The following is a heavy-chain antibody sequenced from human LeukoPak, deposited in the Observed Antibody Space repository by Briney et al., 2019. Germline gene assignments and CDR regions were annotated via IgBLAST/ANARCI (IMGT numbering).Heavy chain of an antibody. V-gene: IGHV3-64D*06. Sequence: GGSLRLSCSASGFSFSTYSMHWVRQAPGGGLEYVSGINYNGGSTNYADSVKGRFTISRDNSKNTLHLQMNRLRAEDTAVYYCVTYSGYDPGRYWGQGTLVTVSS. J-gene: IGHJ4*02. D-gene: IGHD5-12*01. CDR2: INYNGGST. CDR1: GFSFSTYS. CDR3: VTYSGYDPGRY.